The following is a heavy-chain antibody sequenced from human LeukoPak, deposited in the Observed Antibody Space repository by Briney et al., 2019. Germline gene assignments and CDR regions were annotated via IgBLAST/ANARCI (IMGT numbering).Heavy chain of an antibody. V-gene: IGHV4-34*01. CDR3: ASRTRYVGFDY. J-gene: IGHJ4*02. D-gene: IGHD3-9*01. CDR1: CGSFSGYY. CDR2: INHSGST. Sequence: SETLSLTCAVYCGSFSGYYWSWIRQPPGKGLEWIGEINHSGSTNYNPSLKSRVTISVDTSKNQFSLKLSSVTAADTAVYYCASRTRYVGFDYWGQGTLVTVSS.